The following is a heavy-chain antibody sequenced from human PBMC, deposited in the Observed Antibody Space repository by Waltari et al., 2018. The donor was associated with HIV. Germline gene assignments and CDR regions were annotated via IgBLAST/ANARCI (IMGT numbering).Heavy chain of an antibody. Sequence: QLQLQQSPSQFKKPGTSVKISCKSSENAFSGSVINWVRQAHGQGIEWIGLIDTKSGSPTYAQVFSGLLILSLDTSVTTSYLQIGALKTNDTATYDCAEGYGAFDFDYWGQGTLITVSP. CDR2: IDTKSGSP. J-gene: IGHJ4*02. D-gene: IGHD2-15*01. CDR3: AEGYGAFDFDY. CDR1: ENAFSGSV. V-gene: IGHV7-4-1*01.